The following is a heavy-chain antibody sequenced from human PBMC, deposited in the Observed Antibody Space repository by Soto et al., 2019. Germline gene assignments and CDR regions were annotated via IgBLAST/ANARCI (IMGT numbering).Heavy chain of an antibody. Sequence: GGSLRLSCAASGFTFSSYAMHWVRQAPGKGLEWVAVISYDGSNKYYADSVKGRFTISRDNSKNTLYLQMNSLRAEDTAVYYCARGWAVGATGTRSDAFDIWGQGTMVTVS. J-gene: IGHJ3*02. D-gene: IGHD1-26*01. CDR3: ARGWAVGATGTRSDAFDI. CDR2: ISYDGSNK. CDR1: GFTFSSYA. V-gene: IGHV3-30-3*01.